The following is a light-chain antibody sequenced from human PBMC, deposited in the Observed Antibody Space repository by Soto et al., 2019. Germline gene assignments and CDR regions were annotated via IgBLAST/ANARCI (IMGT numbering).Light chain of an antibody. CDR3: QHLSRYPLT. CDR2: SAS. J-gene: IGKJ4*01. V-gene: IGKV1-9*01. Sequence: DIQLTQSPSVLSASLGDRVTITCRASQALSNYLAWYQQKPGKDPDILIYSASTLQSGVPSRLSGSGSETDLSLTIRGLQPEEFATYYCQHLSRYPLTFGGGTKVDIK. CDR1: QALSNY.